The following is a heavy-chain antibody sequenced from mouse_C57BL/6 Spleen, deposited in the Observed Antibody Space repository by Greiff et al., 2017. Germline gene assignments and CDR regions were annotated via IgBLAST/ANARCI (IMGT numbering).Heavy chain of an antibody. V-gene: IGHV5-16*01. CDR2: INYDGSST. CDR1: GFTFSDYY. J-gene: IGHJ4*01. CDR3: ARDAYGESGAMDY. Sequence: EVKVVESEGGLVQPGSSMKLSCTASGFTFSDYYMAWVRQVPEKGLEWVANINYDGSSTYYLDSLKSRFIISRDNAKNILYLQMSSLKSEDTATYYCARDAYGESGAMDYWGQGTSVTVSS. D-gene: IGHD1-1*01.